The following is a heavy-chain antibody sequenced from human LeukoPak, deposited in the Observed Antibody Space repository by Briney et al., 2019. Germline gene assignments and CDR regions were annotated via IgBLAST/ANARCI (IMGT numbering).Heavy chain of an antibody. J-gene: IGHJ6*02. CDR2: INKDGTEN. V-gene: IGHV3-7*01. Sequence: QAGGSLRLSCTASRFTSSSHWMNWVRQAPGKGLEWVANINKDGTENYYMDSVRGRFTISRDNAQNSLFLQMNSLRAEDTAVYYCAREDGSGTDRQHYYGMDVWGQGTTVTVSS. CDR3: AREDGSGTDRQHYYGMDV. CDR1: RFTSSSHW. D-gene: IGHD3-10*01.